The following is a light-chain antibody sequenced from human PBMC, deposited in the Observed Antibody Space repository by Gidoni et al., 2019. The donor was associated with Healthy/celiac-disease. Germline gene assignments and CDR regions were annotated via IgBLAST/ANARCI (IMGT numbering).Light chain of an antibody. CDR1: SSAVGSYNL. Sequence: QSALTQPASESGSPGQSITLSCTGTSSAVGSYNLVSWYQQHPGKAPKLMIYEGSKRPSGVSNRFSGSKSGNTASLTISGLQAEDEADYYCCSYAGSSTFVVFGGGTKLTVL. V-gene: IGLV2-23*03. CDR2: EGS. J-gene: IGLJ2*01. CDR3: CSYAGSSTFVV.